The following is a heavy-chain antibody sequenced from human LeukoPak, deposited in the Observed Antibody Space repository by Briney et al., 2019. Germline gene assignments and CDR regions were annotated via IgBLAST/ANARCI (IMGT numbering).Heavy chain of an antibody. CDR1: GSTFSDSW. CDR2: IKFDGTEK. Sequence: GGSLRLSCAASGSTFSDSWMTWVRQAPGKGLEWVATIKFDGTEKQYVASVRGRFTISRANAENSMFLRMESLSPEDTAVYYCARGGGYSERFDYWGQGTLVTVSS. J-gene: IGHJ4*02. CDR3: ARGGGYSERFDY. D-gene: IGHD1-26*01. V-gene: IGHV3-7*01.